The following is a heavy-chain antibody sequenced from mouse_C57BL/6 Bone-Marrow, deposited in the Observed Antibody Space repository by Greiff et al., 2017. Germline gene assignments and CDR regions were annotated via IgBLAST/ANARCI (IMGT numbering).Heavy chain of an antibody. V-gene: IGHV1-81*01. CDR1: GYTFTSYG. CDR2: IYPRSGNT. D-gene: IGHD1-1*01. Sequence: VKLMESGAELARPGASVKLSCKASGYTFTSYGISWVKQRTGQGLEWIGEIYPRSGNTYYNEKFKGKATLTADKSSSTAYMELRSLTSEDSAVYFCARSPYITSYFDYWGQGTTLTVSS. CDR3: ARSPYITSYFDY. J-gene: IGHJ2*01.